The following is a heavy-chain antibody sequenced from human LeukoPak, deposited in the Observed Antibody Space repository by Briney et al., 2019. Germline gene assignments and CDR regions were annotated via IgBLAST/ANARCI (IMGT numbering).Heavy chain of an antibody. CDR2: IYYSGST. D-gene: IGHD6-19*01. V-gene: IGHV4-59*01. Sequence: PSETLSLTCTVSGGSISSYYWSWIRQPPGKGLEWIGYIYYSGSTNYNPSLKSRVTISVDTSKNQFSLKLSSVTAADTAVYYCARFLAVAGTDAFDIWGQGTMVTVSS. CDR1: GGSISSYY. J-gene: IGHJ3*02. CDR3: ARFLAVAGTDAFDI.